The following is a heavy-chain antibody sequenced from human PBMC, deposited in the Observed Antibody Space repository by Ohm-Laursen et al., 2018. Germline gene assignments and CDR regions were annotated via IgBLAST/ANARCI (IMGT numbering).Heavy chain of an antibody. D-gene: IGHD3-22*01. CDR1: GFTFSSYA. J-gene: IGHJ2*01. Sequence: SLRLSCAASGFTFSSYAMSWVRQAPGKGLEWVSSISGNAVRTYDADSVKGRFSISRDNSKNTLDLQMNSLRAEDTAVYYCAKRRSYYDSSGYPAYWYFDLWGRGTLVTVSS. V-gene: IGHV3-23*01. CDR2: ISGNAVRT. CDR3: AKRRSYYDSSGYPAYWYFDL.